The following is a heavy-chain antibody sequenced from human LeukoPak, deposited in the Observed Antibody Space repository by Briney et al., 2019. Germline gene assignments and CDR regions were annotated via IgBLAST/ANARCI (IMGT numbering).Heavy chain of an antibody. CDR2: INTNTGNP. J-gene: IGHJ5*02. CDR1: GYTFTSYA. D-gene: IGHD3-10*01. Sequence: ASVKVSCKASGYTFTSYAMNWVRQAPGQGLEWMGWINTNTGNPTYAQGFTGRFVFSLDTSVSTAYLQISSLKAEDTAVYYCARIPLSGSYYNPYNWFDPWGQGTLVTVSS. V-gene: IGHV7-4-1*02. CDR3: ARIPLSGSYYNPYNWFDP.